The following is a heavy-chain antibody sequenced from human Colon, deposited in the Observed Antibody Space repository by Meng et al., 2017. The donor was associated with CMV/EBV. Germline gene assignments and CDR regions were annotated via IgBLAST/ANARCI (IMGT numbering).Heavy chain of an antibody. CDR1: GFNFSDHY. J-gene: IGHJ4*02. CDR3: AREVAVTKFFDF. CDR2: TSRSGSTK. Sequence: GESLKISCVASGFNFSDHYMSWIRQVPGKGLEWISFTSRSGSTKNYAESVKGRFTISRDNAKNSLFLQLNSLRIKDTAVYHCAREVAVTKFFDFWGQGTVVTVSS. D-gene: IGHD4-11*01. V-gene: IGHV3-11*01.